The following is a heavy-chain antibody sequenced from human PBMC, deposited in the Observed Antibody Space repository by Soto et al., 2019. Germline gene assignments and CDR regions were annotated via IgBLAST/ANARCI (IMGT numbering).Heavy chain of an antibody. D-gene: IGHD3-3*01. Sequence: ASVKVSCKASGYTFTDYYVHWVRQAPGQGLEWMGWIHSKSGGTNYAQKFQGRVTMTRDASISTAYMELSRLTYDDTAVYYCARGSIPVFGVIDYWGPGTPGTVSS. J-gene: IGHJ4*02. CDR2: IHSKSGGT. V-gene: IGHV1-2*02. CDR3: ARGSIPVFGVIDY. CDR1: GYTFTDYY.